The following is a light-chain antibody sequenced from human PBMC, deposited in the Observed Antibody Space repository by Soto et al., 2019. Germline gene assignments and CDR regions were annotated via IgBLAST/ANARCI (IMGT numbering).Light chain of an antibody. V-gene: IGLV2-23*02. CDR2: EVS. CDR1: SSVVGSYNL. CDR3: CSYAGSSTYV. Sequence: QSALTQPASVSGSPGQSITISCTGTSSVVGSYNLVSWYQQHPGKAPKVMIYEVSKRPSGVPNRFSGSKSGNTASLTISGLQAEDEADYYCCSYAGSSTYVFGTGTKLTVL. J-gene: IGLJ1*01.